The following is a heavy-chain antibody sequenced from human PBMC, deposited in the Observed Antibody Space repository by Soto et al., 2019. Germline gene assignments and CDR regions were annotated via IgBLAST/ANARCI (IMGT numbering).Heavy chain of an antibody. D-gene: IGHD2-15*01. V-gene: IGHV4-59*13. CDR2: IYYSGST. CDR3: ARERGYCSGGSCSFDLDY. Sequence: QVQLQESGPGLVKPSETLSLTCTVSGGSISTDYWGWIRQPPGPGLEWVGYIYYSGSTNFNPSLKSRVTISVDTSKNQFSLKLSSVTAADTAVYYCARERGYCSGGSCSFDLDYWGQGTLVTVSS. CDR1: GGSISTDY. J-gene: IGHJ4*02.